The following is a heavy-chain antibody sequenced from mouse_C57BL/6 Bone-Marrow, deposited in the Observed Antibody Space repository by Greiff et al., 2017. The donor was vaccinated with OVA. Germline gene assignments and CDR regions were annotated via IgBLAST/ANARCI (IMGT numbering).Heavy chain of an antibody. CDR3: ARHGWPEYYGSSFSRYWYFDV. CDR1: GYTFTEYT. Sequence: VQLQQSGAELVAAGACVKLSCKASGYTFTEYTIHWVKQRSGPPHEWIGWFCPVTLHIKSTEKFKDKATLTADKSSSTVYLELSRLTSEDSAVYFCARHGWPEYYGSSFSRYWYFDVWGTGTTVTVSS. V-gene: IGHV1-62-2*01. CDR2: FCPVTLHI. J-gene: IGHJ1*03. D-gene: IGHD1-1*01.